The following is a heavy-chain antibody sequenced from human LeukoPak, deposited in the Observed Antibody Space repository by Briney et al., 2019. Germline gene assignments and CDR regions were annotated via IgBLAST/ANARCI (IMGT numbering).Heavy chain of an antibody. V-gene: IGHV4-39*07. J-gene: IGHJ3*02. CDR2: TYYSGTT. CDR3: ARSGPAVGRPDAFDI. CDR1: GASFNTDSYL. D-gene: IGHD2-2*01. Sequence: PSETLSLTCTVSGASFNTDSYLWAWIRQPPGKGLDWIGTTYYSGTTYYNPSLTSRVTISVDTSKNQFSLKLSSVTAADQAVYSCARSGPAVGRPDAFDIWAQGTMAPVFS.